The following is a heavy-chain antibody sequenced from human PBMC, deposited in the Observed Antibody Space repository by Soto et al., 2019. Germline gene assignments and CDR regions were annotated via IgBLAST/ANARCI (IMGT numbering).Heavy chain of an antibody. D-gene: IGHD6-19*01. CDR3: ARDGQSLAPYALDV. CDR2: IWYDGSNK. V-gene: IGHV3-33*01. CDR1: GFTFSGHA. Sequence: QVQVVESGGGVVQPGRSLRLSCTASGFTFSGHATHWVRQPPGKGLEWVAQIWYDGSNKYYADSVKGRFTISRDNSKNTLYVQMDSLRVEDTAVYYCARDGQSLAPYALDVWGQGTSVTVSS. J-gene: IGHJ6*02.